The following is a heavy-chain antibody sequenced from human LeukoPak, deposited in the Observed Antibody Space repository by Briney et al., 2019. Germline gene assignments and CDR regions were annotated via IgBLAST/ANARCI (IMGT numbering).Heavy chain of an antibody. CDR2: INHSGST. V-gene: IGHV4-34*09. Sequence: PSETLSLTCAVYGGSFSGYYWSWIRQPPGKGLEWIGEINHSGSTNYNPSLKSRVTISVDTSKNQFSLKLSSVTAADTAVYYCARGYGDYVGFDYWGQGTLVTVSS. CDR1: GGSFSGYY. D-gene: IGHD4-17*01. CDR3: ARGYGDYVGFDY. J-gene: IGHJ4*02.